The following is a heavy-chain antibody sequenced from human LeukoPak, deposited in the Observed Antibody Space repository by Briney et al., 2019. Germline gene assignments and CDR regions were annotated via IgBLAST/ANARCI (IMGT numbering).Heavy chain of an antibody. CDR2: ISYDGSNK. Sequence: GGSLRLSCAASGFTFSSYAMHWVRQAPGKGLEWVAVISYDGSNKYYADSVKGRFTISRDNSKNALYLQMNSLRAEDTAVYYCAKDRLPYSSGWYMVDYWGQGTLVTVSS. J-gene: IGHJ4*02. D-gene: IGHD6-19*01. CDR1: GFTFSSYA. V-gene: IGHV3-30-3*01. CDR3: AKDRLPYSSGWYMVDY.